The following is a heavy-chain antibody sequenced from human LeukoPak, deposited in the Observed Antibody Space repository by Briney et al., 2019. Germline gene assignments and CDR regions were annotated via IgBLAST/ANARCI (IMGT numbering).Heavy chain of an antibody. V-gene: IGHV3-30-3*01. CDR3: AREPSYYDFWSGLMVGGSQHYGMDV. CDR1: GFTFSSYA. D-gene: IGHD3-3*01. Sequence: GRSLRLSCAASGFTFSSYAMHWVRQAPGKGLEWVAVISYDGSNKYYAGSVKGRFTISRDNSKNTLYLQMNSLRAEDTAVYYCAREPSYYDFWSGLMVGGSQHYGMDVWGQGTTVTVSS. CDR2: ISYDGSNK. J-gene: IGHJ6*02.